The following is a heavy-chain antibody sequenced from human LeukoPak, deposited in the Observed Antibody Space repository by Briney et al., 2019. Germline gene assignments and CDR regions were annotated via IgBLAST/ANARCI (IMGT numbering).Heavy chain of an antibody. CDR1: GFTFSSYA. J-gene: IGHJ6*03. CDR2: ISGSAGST. CDR3: AKDRITIFGVVNNPYYYYYYMDV. D-gene: IGHD3-3*01. Sequence: GGSLRLSCAASGFTFSSYAMSWVRQAPGKGLEWVSTISGSAGSTYYADSVKGRFAISRDNSKNTLYLQMNSLRAEDAAIYYCAKDRITIFGVVNNPYYYYYYMDVWGKGTTVTVSS. V-gene: IGHV3-23*01.